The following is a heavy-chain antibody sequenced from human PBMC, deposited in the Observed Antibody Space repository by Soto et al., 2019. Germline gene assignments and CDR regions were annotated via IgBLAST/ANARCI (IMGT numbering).Heavy chain of an antibody. D-gene: IGHD3-22*01. Sequence: LSLTCTVSRGSISSGGFYWSWIRQSPGKGLEWIGFIYANGNSYYNPSLKSRANISLDTSKNKFSLKISSVTVADTAVYYCARDGRTSGYYLDYWGQGTPVTVSS. CDR3: ARDGRTSGYYLDY. J-gene: IGHJ4*02. V-gene: IGHV4-31*03. CDR2: IYANGNS. CDR1: RGSISSGGFY.